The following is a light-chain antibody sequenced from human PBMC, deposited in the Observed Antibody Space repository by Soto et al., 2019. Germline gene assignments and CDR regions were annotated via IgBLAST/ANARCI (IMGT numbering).Light chain of an antibody. CDR1: SSNIGAGYD. V-gene: IGLV1-40*01. CDR3: HSSYSGISSSV. Sequence: QSVLTQPPSVSGAPGQRVTISCTGTSSNIGAGYDVNWYQHLPGAAPKLLIYNNGNRPSGVPDRLSGSKSGTSASLAITGLLEEDDDAYYCHSSYSGISSSVFGTGTKLTVL. J-gene: IGLJ1*01. CDR2: NNG.